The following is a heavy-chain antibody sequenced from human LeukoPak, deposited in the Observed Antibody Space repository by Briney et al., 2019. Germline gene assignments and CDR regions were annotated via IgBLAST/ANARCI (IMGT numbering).Heavy chain of an antibody. V-gene: IGHV4-59*01. Sequence: SETLSLTCTVSGGSISRYYWSWIRQPPGEGLEWIGYIYYTGTTNYNPSLKNRVTMSVDTSKNQFSLKLSSVTTEDTAVYYCARTGIWSGYYTFDYWGQGSLVTVSS. D-gene: IGHD3-3*01. J-gene: IGHJ4*02. CDR3: ARTGIWSGYYTFDY. CDR1: GGSISRYY. CDR2: IYYTGTT.